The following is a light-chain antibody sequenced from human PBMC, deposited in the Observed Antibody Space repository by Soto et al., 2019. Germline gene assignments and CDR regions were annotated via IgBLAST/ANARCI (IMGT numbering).Light chain of an antibody. J-gene: IGKJ1*01. Sequence: EIVLTQSPGLLSLSPGERATLSCRASQSLSSSYLAWYQQKPGQAPRLLIYGTSTRATGIPDRFSGSGSGTDFTLTISRLEPEDFAVYYCQQYGTSPPWTFGQGTKVEIK. CDR2: GTS. CDR1: QSLSSSY. CDR3: QQYGTSPPWT. V-gene: IGKV3-20*01.